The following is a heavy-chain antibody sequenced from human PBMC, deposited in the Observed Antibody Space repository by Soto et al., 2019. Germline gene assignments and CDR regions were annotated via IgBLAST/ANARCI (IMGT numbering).Heavy chain of an antibody. Sequence: PGGSLRLSCAASGFTFSSYAMHWVRQAPGKGLEWVAVISYDGSNKYYADSVKGRFTISRDNSKNTLYLQMNSLRAEDTAVYYCARDRQQWLVLGYFDLWGRGTLVTSPQ. V-gene: IGHV3-30-3*01. J-gene: IGHJ2*01. D-gene: IGHD6-19*01. CDR3: ARDRQQWLVLGYFDL. CDR2: ISYDGSNK. CDR1: GFTFSSYA.